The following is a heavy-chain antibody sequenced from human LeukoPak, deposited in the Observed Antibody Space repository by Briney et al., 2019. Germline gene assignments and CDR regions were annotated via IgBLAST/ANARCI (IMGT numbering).Heavy chain of an antibody. J-gene: IGHJ5*02. Sequence: ASVKVSCKASGYTFTSYGISWVRQAPGQGLEWMGWISAYNGNTNYAQKLQGRVTMTTDTSTSKAYMELSSLRSEDTAVYYCARDISNYDGNWFDPWGQGTLVTVSS. CDR1: GYTFTSYG. D-gene: IGHD4-11*01. CDR2: ISAYNGNT. V-gene: IGHV1-18*01. CDR3: ARDISNYDGNWFDP.